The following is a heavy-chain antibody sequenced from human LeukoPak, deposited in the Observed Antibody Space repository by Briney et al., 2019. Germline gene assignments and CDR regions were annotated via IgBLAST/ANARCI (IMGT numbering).Heavy chain of an antibody. J-gene: IGHJ6*02. V-gene: IGHV4-34*01. D-gene: IGHD3-22*01. Sequence: PSETLSLTCAVSGGSFSGYYWTWIRQPPGKGLEWIGEINHSGSPNYSPSLKSRVTISGDTSKSQFSLRLTSVTAADTAVYYCARDSYFYESSGYYGDYYYYGLDVWGQGTTVTVSS. CDR2: INHSGSP. CDR3: ARDSYFYESSGYYGDYYYYGLDV. CDR1: GGSFSGYY.